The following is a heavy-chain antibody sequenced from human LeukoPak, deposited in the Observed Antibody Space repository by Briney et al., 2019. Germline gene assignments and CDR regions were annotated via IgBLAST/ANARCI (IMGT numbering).Heavy chain of an antibody. J-gene: IGHJ3*02. CDR3: ARPTGATVTNYAFDI. D-gene: IGHD4-17*01. Sequence: ASVKVSCKSSGYTFTSYAMHWVRQAPGQRLEWMGWINAGNGNTKYSQKFQGRVTITRDTSASTAYMELSSLRSEDTAVYYCARPTGATVTNYAFDIWGQGTMVTASS. V-gene: IGHV1-3*01. CDR1: GYTFTSYA. CDR2: INAGNGNT.